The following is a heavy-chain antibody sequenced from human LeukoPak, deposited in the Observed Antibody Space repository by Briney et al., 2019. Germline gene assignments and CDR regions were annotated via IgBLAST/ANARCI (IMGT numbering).Heavy chain of an antibody. J-gene: IGHJ4*02. V-gene: IGHV3-30*18. Sequence: QPGVSLRLSCAASGFTFSSYGMHWVRQAPGKGLEWVAVISYDGSNKYYADSVKGRFTISRDNSKNTLYLQMNSLRAEDTAVYYCAKDLDLLLWFGELLSPTGPDYWGQGTLVTVSS. CDR1: GFTFSSYG. CDR3: AKDLDLLLWFGELLSPTGPDY. CDR2: ISYDGSNK. D-gene: IGHD3-10*01.